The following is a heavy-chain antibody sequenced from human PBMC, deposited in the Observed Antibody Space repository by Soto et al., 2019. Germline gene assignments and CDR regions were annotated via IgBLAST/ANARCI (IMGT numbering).Heavy chain of an antibody. CDR3: ARGHEYYDFWSGYYTG. J-gene: IGHJ4*02. V-gene: IGHV4-34*01. D-gene: IGHD3-3*01. CDR1: GGSFSGYY. Sequence: QVQLQQWGAGLLKPSETLSLTCAVYGGSFSGYYWSWIRQPPGKGLEWIGEINHSGSTNYNPSLKSRGTISVDTSQNQFSLKLSAVTAADTAGYYCARGHEYYDFWSGYYTGWGQGTLVTVSS. CDR2: INHSGST.